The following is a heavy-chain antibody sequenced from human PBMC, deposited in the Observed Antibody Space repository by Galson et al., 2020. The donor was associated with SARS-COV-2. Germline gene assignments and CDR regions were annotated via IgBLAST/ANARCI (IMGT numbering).Heavy chain of an antibody. D-gene: IGHD3-16*02. J-gene: IGHJ3*01. CDR2: ISTDGNNK. V-gene: IGHV3-30*03. CDR1: GFTFSNFG. Sequence: GESLKISCAASGFTFSNFGMHWVRQAPGKGLEWVAAISTDGNNKYDADSVKGRFTISRDNSDNTLYLQMNSLRPEDTAVYFCARAGYSSTWTLGDAFDVWGQGTLVTVSS. CDR3: ARAGYSSTWTLGDAFDV.